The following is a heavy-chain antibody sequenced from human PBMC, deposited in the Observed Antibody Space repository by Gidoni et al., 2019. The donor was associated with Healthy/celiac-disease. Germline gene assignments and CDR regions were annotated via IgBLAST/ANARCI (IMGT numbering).Heavy chain of an antibody. V-gene: IGHV4-34*01. D-gene: IGHD6-6*01. CDR3: ARGRRGSSSGLDY. J-gene: IGHJ4*02. CDR2: INHSGST. Sequence: QVQLQQWGAGLLKPSETLSLTCAVYGGSFSGYYWSWIRQPPGKGREWIGEINHSGSTNYNPSLKSRVTISVDTSKNQFSLKLSSVTAADTAVYYCARGRRGSSSGLDYWGQGTLVTVSS. CDR1: GGSFSGYY.